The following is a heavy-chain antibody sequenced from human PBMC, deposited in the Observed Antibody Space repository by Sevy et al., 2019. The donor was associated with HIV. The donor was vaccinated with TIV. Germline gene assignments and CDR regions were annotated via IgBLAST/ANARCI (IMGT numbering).Heavy chain of an antibody. Sequence: SETLSLTCSVSGASISSSGYYWGWIRQPPGKGLEWIASIRYSGSTFYSPSLRSRVTISADTSKNQFSLKLNSVTAADTATYYCAGPTLTYSSGWTYYDYWGQGTVVTVSS. J-gene: IGHJ4*02. CDR2: IRYSGST. CDR3: AGPTLTYSSGWTYYDY. D-gene: IGHD6-19*01. V-gene: IGHV4-39*01. CDR1: GASISSSGYY.